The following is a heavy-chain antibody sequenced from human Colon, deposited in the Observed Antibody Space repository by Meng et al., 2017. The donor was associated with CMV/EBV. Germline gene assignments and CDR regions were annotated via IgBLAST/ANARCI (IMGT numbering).Heavy chain of an antibody. CDR1: GYTFTNFG. Sequence: QVRLVQSGAEVKKPGASVKVSFKTSGYTFTNFGISWVRQAPGQGLEWMAYISPYNGDTNYAQRFQGRVALTTDTSTSTVYMELGSLTSDDTAMYYCARELARGGYWGQGTLVTVSS. CDR2: ISPYNGDT. CDR3: ARELARGGY. J-gene: IGHJ4*02. V-gene: IGHV1-18*01.